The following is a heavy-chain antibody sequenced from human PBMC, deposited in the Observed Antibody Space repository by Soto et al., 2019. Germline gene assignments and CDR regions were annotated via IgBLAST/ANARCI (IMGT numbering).Heavy chain of an antibody. CDR2: IKQDGSEE. Sequence: EVQLVESGGGLVQPGGSLRLSCVGSGFTFSQYWMNWVRQAPGKGLEWVANIKQDGSEENYVDSVKGRFTISRDNARNSLYLQMNSLRGEDSAVYYCARDQWLSLGYFDYWGQGNLVTVSS. CDR3: ARDQWLSLGYFDY. D-gene: IGHD6-19*01. V-gene: IGHV3-7*01. J-gene: IGHJ4*02. CDR1: GFTFSQYW.